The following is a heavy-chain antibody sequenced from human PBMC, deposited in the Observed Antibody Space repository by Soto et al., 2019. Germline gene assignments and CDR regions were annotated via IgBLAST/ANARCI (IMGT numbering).Heavy chain of an antibody. D-gene: IGHD5-12*01. CDR2: ISAYNGNT. V-gene: IGHV1-18*01. J-gene: IGHJ6*02. CDR1: GYTFTSYG. Sequence: QVQLVQSGAEVKKPGASVKVSCKASGYTFTSYGISWVRQAPGQGLEWMGWISAYNGNTNYAQKLQGRVTMTTDTATSTAYMELRSLRSDDTAVYYCAGEGAHIVATADYYYYGMDVWGQGTTVTVSS. CDR3: AGEGAHIVATADYYYYGMDV.